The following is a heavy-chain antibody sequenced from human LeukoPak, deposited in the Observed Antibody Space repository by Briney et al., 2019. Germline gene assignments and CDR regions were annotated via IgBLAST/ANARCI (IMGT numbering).Heavy chain of an antibody. J-gene: IGHJ4*02. V-gene: IGHV1-69*05. CDR3: ARDRLWGSLYSSGWYAPTLYFDY. CDR1: GGTFTSYA. D-gene: IGHD6-19*01. Sequence: SVKVSCKASGGTFTSYAISWVRQAPGQGLEWMGRIIPIFSTANYEQKFQGRVTITTDESTSTAYMELSSLRSEDTAVYYCARDRLWGSLYSSGWYAPTLYFDYWGQGTLVTVSS. CDR2: IIPIFSTA.